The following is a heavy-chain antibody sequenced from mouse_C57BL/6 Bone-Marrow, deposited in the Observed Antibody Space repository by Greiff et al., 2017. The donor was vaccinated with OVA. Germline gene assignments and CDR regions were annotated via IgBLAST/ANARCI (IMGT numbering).Heavy chain of an antibody. CDR1: GYTFTSYW. Sequence: VQLQQPGAELVMPGASVKLSCKASGYTFTSYWMHWVKQRPGQGLEWIGEIDPSDSYTNYNQKFKGKSTLTVDKSSSTAYMQLSSLTSEDSAVYHCARWDYYGSRGGYYFDYWGQGTTLTVSS. CDR3: ARWDYYGSRGGYYFDY. V-gene: IGHV1-69*01. CDR2: IDPSDSYT. J-gene: IGHJ2*01. D-gene: IGHD1-1*01.